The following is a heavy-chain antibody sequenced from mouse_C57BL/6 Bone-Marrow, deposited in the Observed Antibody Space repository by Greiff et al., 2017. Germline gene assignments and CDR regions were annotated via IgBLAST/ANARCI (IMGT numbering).Heavy chain of an antibody. J-gene: IGHJ3*01. CDR3: ARPFTTVVPFAY. CDR1: GFTFSDYG. V-gene: IGHV5-17*01. Sequence: EVKVVESGGGLVKPGGSLKLSCAASGFTFSDYGMHWVRQAPEKGLEWVAYISSGSSTIYYADTVKGRFTISRDNAKNTLFLQLTSLRSEDTAMYYCARPFTTVVPFAYWGQGTLVTVSA. D-gene: IGHD1-1*01. CDR2: ISSGSSTI.